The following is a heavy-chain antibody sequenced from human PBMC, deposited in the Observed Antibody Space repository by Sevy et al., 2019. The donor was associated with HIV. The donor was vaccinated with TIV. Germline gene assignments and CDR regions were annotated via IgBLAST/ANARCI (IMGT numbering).Heavy chain of an antibody. CDR3: ARPYCSGDDCYSELDY. J-gene: IGHJ4*02. CDR2: ISSGSGTI. V-gene: IGHV3-48*02. Sequence: GGSLRLSCAASGFNFRNYSMTWVRQAPGKGLDWVSYISSGSGTIHYVDSVKDRFTISRDNAKNSLFLQMNSLRDEDTAIYYCARPYCSGDDCYSELDYWGQGILVPVSS. D-gene: IGHD2-15*01. CDR1: GFNFRNYS.